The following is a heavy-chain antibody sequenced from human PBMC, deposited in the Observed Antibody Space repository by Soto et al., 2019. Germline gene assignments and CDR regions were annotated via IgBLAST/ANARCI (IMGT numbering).Heavy chain of an antibody. V-gene: IGHV3-33*01. CDR2: IWYDGSNK. CDR3: PRELERYYYGMDV. D-gene: IGHD1-1*01. J-gene: IGHJ6*02. CDR1: GFTFSSYG. Sequence: QVQLVESGGGVVQPGRSLRLSCAASGFTFSSYGMHWVRQAPGTGLEWVAVIWYDGSNKYYADSVKGRFTISRDNSQNTRYLQMNSLRAEDTAVYYCPRELERYYYGMDVWGQGTTVTVSS.